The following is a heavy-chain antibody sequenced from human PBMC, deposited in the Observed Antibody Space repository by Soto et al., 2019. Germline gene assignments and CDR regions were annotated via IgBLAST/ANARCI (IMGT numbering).Heavy chain of an antibody. CDR3: ARRAYDFWSGHSPLMDV. D-gene: IGHD3-3*01. V-gene: IGHV4-39*01. CDR2: IYYSGST. J-gene: IGHJ6*02. Sequence: PSETLSLTCTVSGGSISSSSYYWGWIRQPPGKGLEWIGSIYYSGSTYYNPSLKSRVTISVDTSKNQFSLKLSSVTAADTAVYYCARRAYDFWSGHSPLMDVWGQGTTVTVSS. CDR1: GGSISSSSYY.